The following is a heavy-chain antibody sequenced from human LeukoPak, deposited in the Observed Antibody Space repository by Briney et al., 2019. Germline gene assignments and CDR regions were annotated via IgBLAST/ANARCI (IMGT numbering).Heavy chain of an antibody. CDR3: ARAKDPNCYDSKIFDY. D-gene: IGHD3-22*01. J-gene: IGHJ4*02. Sequence: GGSLRLSCAASGFTFSSYSMNWVRQAPGKGLEWVSYISSSSSTIYYADSVKGRFTISRDNAKNSLYLQMNSLRAEDTAVYYCARAKDPNCYDSKIFDYWGQGTLVTVSS. CDR1: GFTFSSYS. V-gene: IGHV3-48*01. CDR2: ISSSSSTI.